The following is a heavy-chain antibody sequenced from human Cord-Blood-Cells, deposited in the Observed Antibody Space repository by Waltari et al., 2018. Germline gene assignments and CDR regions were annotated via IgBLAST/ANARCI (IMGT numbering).Heavy chain of an antibody. CDR3: ARSLRYFDWLLYFQH. CDR2: INHSGST. CDR1: GGSFSGYY. D-gene: IGHD3-9*01. V-gene: IGHV4-34*01. J-gene: IGHJ1*01. Sequence: VQLQQWGAGLLQPSETLSLTCAVYGGSFSGYYWSWIRQPPGKGLEWIGEINHSGSTNYNPSLKSRVTISVDTSKNEFSLKLSSVTAADTAVYYCARSLRYFDWLLYFQHWGQGTLVTVSS.